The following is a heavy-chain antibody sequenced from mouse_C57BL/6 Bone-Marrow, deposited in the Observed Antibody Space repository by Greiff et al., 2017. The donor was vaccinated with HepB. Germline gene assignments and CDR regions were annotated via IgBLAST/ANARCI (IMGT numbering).Heavy chain of an antibody. Sequence: EVQLQESGGGLVQPGGSLSLSCAASGFTFTDYYMSWVRQPPGKALEWLGFIRNKANGYTTEYSASVKGRFTISRDNSQSILYLQMNALRAEDSATYYCARCAYVSHDYWGQGTTLTVSS. CDR2: IRNKANGYTT. D-gene: IGHD2-14*01. V-gene: IGHV7-3*01. CDR3: ARCAYVSHDY. J-gene: IGHJ2*01. CDR1: GFTFTDYY.